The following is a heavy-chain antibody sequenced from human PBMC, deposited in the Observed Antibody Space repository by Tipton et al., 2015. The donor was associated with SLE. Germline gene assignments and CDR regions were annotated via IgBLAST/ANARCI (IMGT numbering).Heavy chain of an antibody. CDR2: ISWNSGSI. CDR1: GFTFDDYA. CDR3: AKDTMFEGGGAFDI. V-gene: IGHV3-9*01. D-gene: IGHD2-15*01. J-gene: IGHJ3*02. Sequence: RSLRLSCAASGFTFDDYAMHWVRQAPGKGLEWVSGISWNSGSIGYADSVKGRFTISRDNAKNSLYLQMNSLRAEDTALYYCAKDTMFEGGGAFDIWGQGTMVTVSS.